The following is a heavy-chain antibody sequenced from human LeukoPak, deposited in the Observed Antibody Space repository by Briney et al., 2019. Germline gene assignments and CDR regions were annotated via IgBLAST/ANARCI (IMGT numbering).Heavy chain of an antibody. CDR1: GFTFSSYG. Sequence: GGSLRLSCAASGFTFSSYGMHWVRQAPGRGLEWVSAISGSGGSTYYADSVKGRFTISRDNSKNTLYLQMNSLRAEDTAVYYCAKGSSGWFRNQFDYWGQGTLVTVSS. V-gene: IGHV3-23*01. D-gene: IGHD6-19*01. CDR3: AKGSSGWFRNQFDY. J-gene: IGHJ4*02. CDR2: ISGSGGST.